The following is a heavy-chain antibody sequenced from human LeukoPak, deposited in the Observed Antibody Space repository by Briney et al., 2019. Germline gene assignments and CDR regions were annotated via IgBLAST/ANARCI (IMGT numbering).Heavy chain of an antibody. CDR1: GFTLSGNW. CDR3: ARRDNYDY. CDR2: INGDGSST. V-gene: IGHV3-74*01. D-gene: IGHD2-15*01. J-gene: IGHJ4*02. Sequence: PGGSLRLSCAASGFTLSGNWMHWVRQAPGKGLVWVSRINGDGSSTSYADSVKGRFTISRDNAKNTLYLQMNSLRAEDTAVHYCARRDNYDYWGQGTLVTVSS.